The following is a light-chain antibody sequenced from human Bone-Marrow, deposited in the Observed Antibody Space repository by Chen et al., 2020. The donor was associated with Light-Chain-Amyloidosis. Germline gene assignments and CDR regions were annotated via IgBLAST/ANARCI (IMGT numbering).Light chain of an antibody. Sequence: QSALTQPASVSGSPGQSINISCTGTSSDVGGDIHVSWYQQHPDTAPKLLIYEVTNRPSCVPDRYSGSKSHNTASLTIAVLQTEDEADYFCSSYTITNTLVFGSGTRVTVL. J-gene: IGLJ1*01. CDR1: SSDVGGDIH. V-gene: IGLV2-14*01. CDR2: EVT. CDR3: SSYTITNTLV.